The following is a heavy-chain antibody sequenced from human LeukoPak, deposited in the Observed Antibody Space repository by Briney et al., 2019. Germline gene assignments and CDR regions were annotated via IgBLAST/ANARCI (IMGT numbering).Heavy chain of an antibody. CDR2: ISGSGGST. J-gene: IGHJ4*02. CDR1: GFTFSSYA. D-gene: IGHD1-26*01. V-gene: IGHV3-23*01. CDR3: ASHQWELLDGGFDY. Sequence: GGSLRLSCAASGFTFSSYAMSWVRQAPGKGLEWVSAISGSGGSTYYADSVKGRFTISRDNSKNTLYLQMNSLRAEDTAVYYCASHQWELLDGGFDYWGQGTLVTVSS.